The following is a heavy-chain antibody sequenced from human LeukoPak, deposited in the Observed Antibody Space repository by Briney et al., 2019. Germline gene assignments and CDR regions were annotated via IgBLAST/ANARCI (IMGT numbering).Heavy chain of an antibody. V-gene: IGHV3-74*01. J-gene: IGHJ6*02. CDR3: ARDRSYGVDV. CDR2: INSDGST. Sequence: GGSLRLSCAASGFTFSSYWMHWVRQAPGKGLVWVSRINSDGSTYYADSVKGRFTIYRDNAKNTLYLQMNSLRADDTAVYYCARDRSYGVDVWGQGTTVTVSS. CDR1: GFTFSSYW.